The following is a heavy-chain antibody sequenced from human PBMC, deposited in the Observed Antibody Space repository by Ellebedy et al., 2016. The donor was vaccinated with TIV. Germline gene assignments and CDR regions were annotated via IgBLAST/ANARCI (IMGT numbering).Heavy chain of an antibody. J-gene: IGHJ6*02. D-gene: IGHD3-22*01. Sequence: ASVKVSCXVSGYTLTELSMHWVRQAPGKGLEWMGGFDPEDGETIYAQKFQGRVTMTEDTSTDTAYMELSSLRSEDTAVYYCATRNYYDSSGYYRGVDYYYYYSMDVWGQGTTVTVSS. CDR1: GYTLTELS. CDR2: FDPEDGET. CDR3: ATRNYYDSSGYYRGVDYYYYYSMDV. V-gene: IGHV1-24*01.